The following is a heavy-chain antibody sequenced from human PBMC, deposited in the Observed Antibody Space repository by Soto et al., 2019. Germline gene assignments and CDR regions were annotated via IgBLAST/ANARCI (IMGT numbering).Heavy chain of an antibody. CDR1: GGSFSGYY. CDR2: INHSGST. Sequence: QVQLQQWGAGLLKPSETLSLTYAVYGGSFSGYYWNWIRQPPGKGLEWIGEINHSGSTNYNPSLKSRVTISVDTSKNQFSLKLSSVTAADTAVYYCARGWGTIIDYWGQGTLVTVSS. J-gene: IGHJ4*02. CDR3: ARGWGTIIDY. V-gene: IGHV4-34*01. D-gene: IGHD7-27*01.